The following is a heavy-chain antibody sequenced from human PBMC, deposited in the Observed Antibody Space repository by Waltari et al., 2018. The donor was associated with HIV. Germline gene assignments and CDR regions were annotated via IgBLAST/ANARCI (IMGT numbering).Heavy chain of an antibody. CDR3: ARAGQGVAAPAEDY. D-gene: IGHD2-2*01. J-gene: IGHJ4*02. V-gene: IGHV1-8*01. Sequence: QVQLVQSGAEVKQPGASVKVSCKASGYPFTSYDINWVRQATGQGLEWMGWMSPNSGDTGYAQRVQGRVTMTRNTSISTAYMELSSLRSEDTAVYFCARAGQGVAAPAEDYWGQGTLVTVSS. CDR1: GYPFTSYD. CDR2: MSPNSGDT.